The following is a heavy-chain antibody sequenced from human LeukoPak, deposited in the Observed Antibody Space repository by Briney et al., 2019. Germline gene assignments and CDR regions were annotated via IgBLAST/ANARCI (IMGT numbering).Heavy chain of an antibody. V-gene: IGHV1-18*04. CDR2: VSGYNGNR. Sequence: ASVKVSCKASGYTFTSYGISWVRQAPGQGLEWMGWVSGYNGNRNYAQKLQGRVSMTTDTSTSTAYMELRSLRSDDTAVYYCARDIMMVRGVYHHYYGMDVWGKGTTVTVSS. CDR1: GYTFTSYG. D-gene: IGHD3-10*01. CDR3: ARDIMMVRGVYHHYYGMDV. J-gene: IGHJ6*04.